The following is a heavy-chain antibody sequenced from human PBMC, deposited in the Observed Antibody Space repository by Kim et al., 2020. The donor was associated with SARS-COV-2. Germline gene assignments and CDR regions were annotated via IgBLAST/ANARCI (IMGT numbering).Heavy chain of an antibody. D-gene: IGHD3-10*01. Sequence: SETLSLTCAVYGGSFSGYYWSWIRQPPGKGLEWIGEINHSGSTNYNPSLKSRVTISVDTSKNQFSLKLSSVTAADTAVYYCARGDSYGSGSYYNSYWGQGTLVTVSS. CDR1: GGSFSGYY. V-gene: IGHV4-34*01. CDR2: INHSGST. J-gene: IGHJ4*02. CDR3: ARGDSYGSGSYYNSY.